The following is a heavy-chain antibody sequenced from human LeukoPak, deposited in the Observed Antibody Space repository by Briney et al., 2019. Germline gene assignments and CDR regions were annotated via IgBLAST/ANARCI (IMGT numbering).Heavy chain of an antibody. CDR2: INPSSGGT. CDR3: ARSIELWFGEQTYNWFDP. J-gene: IGHJ5*02. V-gene: IGHV1-2*06. CDR1: GYTFTGYY. D-gene: IGHD3-10*01. Sequence: ASVKVSCKASGYTFTGYYMYWVRQAPGQGLEWMGRINPSSGGTNYAQKFQGRVTMTRDTSISTAYMELSRLRSDDTAVYYCARSIELWFGEQTYNWFDPWGQGTLVTVSS.